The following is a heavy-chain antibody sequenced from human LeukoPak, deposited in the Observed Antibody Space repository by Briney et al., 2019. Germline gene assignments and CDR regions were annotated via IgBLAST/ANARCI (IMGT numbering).Heavy chain of an antibody. CDR3: ANWRYCSGGSCPGPFDY. J-gene: IGHJ4*02. V-gene: IGHV3-23*01. Sequence: GGSLRLSCAASGFTFSSHAMSWVRQAPGKGLEWVSAISGSGGSTYYADSVKGRFTISRDNSKNTLYLQMNSLRAEDTAVYYCANWRYCSGGSCPGPFDYWGQGTLVTVPS. D-gene: IGHD2-15*01. CDR1: GFTFSSHA. CDR2: ISGSGGST.